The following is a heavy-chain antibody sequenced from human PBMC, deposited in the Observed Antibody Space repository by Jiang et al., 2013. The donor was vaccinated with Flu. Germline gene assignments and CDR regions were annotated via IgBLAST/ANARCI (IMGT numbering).Heavy chain of an antibody. CDR3: AREVYSIAAAGTYYYGMDV. CDR2: INQDGSER. V-gene: IGHV3-7*03. Sequence: SGFTFSNYWMSWVRQAPGKGLEWVANINQDGSERYYVDSVKGRFTISRDNAKNSLCLQMNSLRAEDTAVYYCAREVYSIAAAGTYYYGMDVWGQGTTVTVSS. D-gene: IGHD6-13*01. CDR1: GFTFSNYW. J-gene: IGHJ6*02.